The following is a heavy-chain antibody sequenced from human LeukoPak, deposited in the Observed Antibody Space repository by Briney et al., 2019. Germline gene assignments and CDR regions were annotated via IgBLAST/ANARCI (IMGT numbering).Heavy chain of an antibody. Sequence: AASVKVSCKASGYTFTSYYMHWVRQAPGQGLEWMGIINPSGGSTSYAQKFQGRVTITADESTSTAYMELSSLRSEDTAVYYCARGIDPVTTPGWFDPWGQGTLVTVSS. CDR3: ARGIDPVTTPGWFDP. D-gene: IGHD4-17*01. J-gene: IGHJ5*02. CDR1: GYTFTSYY. V-gene: IGHV1-46*01. CDR2: INPSGGST.